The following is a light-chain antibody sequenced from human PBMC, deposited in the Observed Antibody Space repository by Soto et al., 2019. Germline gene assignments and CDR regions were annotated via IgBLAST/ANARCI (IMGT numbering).Light chain of an antibody. V-gene: IGKV3-15*01. Sequence: EIVMTQSPATLSVSPGERATLSCRASQNVSSNLAWYQQKPGQAPRLLIYGASTRATGIPARFSGSGSGTEFTLTISSLQSEDFAVYYCQQYNNWPPGDTFGQGTKLELK. J-gene: IGKJ2*01. CDR1: QNVSSN. CDR3: QQYNNWPPGDT. CDR2: GAS.